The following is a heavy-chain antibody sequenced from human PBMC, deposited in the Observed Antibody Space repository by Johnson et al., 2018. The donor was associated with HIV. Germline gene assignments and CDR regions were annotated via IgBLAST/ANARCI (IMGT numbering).Heavy chain of an antibody. D-gene: IGHD3-22*01. CDR2: ISGSGGST. Sequence: EVQLVESGGGLVQPGGSLRLSCAASGFTFSSYWMSWVRQAPGKGLEWVSAISGSGGSTYYADSVKGRFTISRDNSKNTLYLKMNSLRAEDTAVYYCAKDQSYYDSSAPHDAFDIWGQGTMVTVSS. CDR1: GFTFSSYW. V-gene: IGHV3-23*04. CDR3: AKDQSYYDSSAPHDAFDI. J-gene: IGHJ3*02.